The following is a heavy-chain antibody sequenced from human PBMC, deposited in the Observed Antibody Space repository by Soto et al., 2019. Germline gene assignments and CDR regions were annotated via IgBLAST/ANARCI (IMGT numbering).Heavy chain of an antibody. CDR3: ARDEGGAEGGFDI. CDR1: GYTFTSYY. V-gene: IGHV1-18*04. J-gene: IGHJ3*02. CDR2: ISAYNGNT. Sequence: ASVKVSCKTSGYTFTSYYMHWVRQAPGQGLEWMGWISAYNGNTNYAQKLQGRVTMTTDTSTSTAYMELRSLRSDDTAVYYCARDEGGAEGGFDIWGQGTMVTVSS. D-gene: IGHD2-15*01.